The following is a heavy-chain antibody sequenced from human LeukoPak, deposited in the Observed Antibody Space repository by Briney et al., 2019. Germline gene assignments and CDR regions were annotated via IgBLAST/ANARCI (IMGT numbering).Heavy chain of an antibody. CDR2: ISSSGSYI. CDR3: ARDFSSGMDV. V-gene: IGHV3-21*01. J-gene: IGHJ6*02. D-gene: IGHD6-19*01. CDR1: GFTFSSYS. Sequence: GGSLRLSCAASGFTFSSYSMNWVRQAPGKGLEWVSSISSSGSYIYYADSVKGRFTISRDNAKNSLYLQMNSLRAEDTGVYYCARDFSSGMDVWGQGTTATVS.